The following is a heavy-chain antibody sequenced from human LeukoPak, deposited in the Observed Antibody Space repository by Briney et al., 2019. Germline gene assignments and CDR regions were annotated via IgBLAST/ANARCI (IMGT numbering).Heavy chain of an antibody. J-gene: IGHJ3*02. V-gene: IGHV3-53*01. Sequence: PGGSLRLSCAASGFTVSSNYMSWVRQAPGKGLEWVSVIYSGGSTYYADSVKGRFTISRDNSKNTLYLQMNSLRAEDTAVYYCARDHNYYDSSGYYYGDAFDIWGQGTMVTVSS. CDR2: IYSGGST. CDR1: GFTVSSNY. CDR3: ARDHNYYDSSGYYYGDAFDI. D-gene: IGHD3-22*01.